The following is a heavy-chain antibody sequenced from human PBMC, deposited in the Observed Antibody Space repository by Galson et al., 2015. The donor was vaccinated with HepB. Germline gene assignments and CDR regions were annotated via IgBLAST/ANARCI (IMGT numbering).Heavy chain of an antibody. Sequence: SLRLSCAASGFTFSSYSMNWVRQAPGKGLEWVSSISSSSSYIYYADSVKGRFTISRDNAKNSLSLQMNSLRAEDTAVYYCARDETTVTFDYWGQGTLVTVSS. CDR2: ISSSSSYI. CDR1: GFTFSSYS. CDR3: ARDETTVTFDY. V-gene: IGHV3-21*01. J-gene: IGHJ4*02. D-gene: IGHD4-17*01.